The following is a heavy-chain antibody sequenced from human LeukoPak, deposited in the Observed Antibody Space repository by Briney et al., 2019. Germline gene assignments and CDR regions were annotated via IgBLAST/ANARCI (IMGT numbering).Heavy chain of an antibody. V-gene: IGHV3-23*01. Sequence: GGFLRLSCAASGFTFSRHAMSWVRQAPGKGLEWVSGISGSGGFTYYADSVKGRFTISRDNSKNTLYLQMNSLRAEDRAVYYCATAYYYDSRGYDPLDYWGQGTLVTVSS. J-gene: IGHJ4*02. CDR3: ATAYYYDSRGYDPLDY. CDR2: ISGSGGFT. CDR1: GFTFSRHA. D-gene: IGHD3-22*01.